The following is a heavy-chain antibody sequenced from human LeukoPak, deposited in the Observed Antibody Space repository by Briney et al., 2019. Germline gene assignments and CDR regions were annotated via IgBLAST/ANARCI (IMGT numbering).Heavy chain of an antibody. D-gene: IGHD6-6*01. CDR1: GFTFSNYA. CDR3: ALSVRSSKIFDY. V-gene: IGHV3-33*01. Sequence: GRSLRLSCAASGFTFSNYAMYWVRQAPGKGLEWVTVIWYDGSNKYYADSAKGRFTISRDNSKNTLYLQMNSLRAEDTAVYYCALSVRSSKIFDYWGQGTLVTVSS. J-gene: IGHJ4*02. CDR2: IWYDGSNK.